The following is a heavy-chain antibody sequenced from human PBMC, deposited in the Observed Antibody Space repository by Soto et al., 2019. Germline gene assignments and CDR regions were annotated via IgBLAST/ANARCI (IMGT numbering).Heavy chain of an antibody. CDR2: IIASGDRT. Sequence: GGSLRLSCEGSGFTFNNYAMSGVGLGPGRGLDWVSTIIASGDRTDYAGAVKGRFTISRDNSKNTGYLQMDSLRADDMATSYCANATSCYGSESWDGFDIWGQGTVVTVSS. J-gene: IGHJ3*02. D-gene: IGHD3-10*01. CDR1: GFTFNNYA. CDR3: ANATSCYGSESWDGFDI. V-gene: IGHV3-23*01.